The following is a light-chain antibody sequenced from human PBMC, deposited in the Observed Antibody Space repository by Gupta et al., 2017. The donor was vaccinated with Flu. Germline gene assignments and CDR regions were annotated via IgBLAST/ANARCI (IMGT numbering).Light chain of an antibody. V-gene: IGLV1-40*01. CDR2: DNT. Sequence: QSVLTQPPSVSGAPGQRVTISCTGSLSNLGTNSAVHWYQQLPGMAPKLLIYDNTDRPSGVPDRFSGSKSGTSASLAITGLQAEDEADYYCQSYDSGLGGVLFGGGTKLTVL. CDR1: LSNLGTNSA. J-gene: IGLJ2*01. CDR3: QSYDSGLGGVL.